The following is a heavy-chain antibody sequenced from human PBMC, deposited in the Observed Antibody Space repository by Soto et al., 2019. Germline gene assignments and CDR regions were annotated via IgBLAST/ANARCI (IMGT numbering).Heavy chain of an antibody. V-gene: IGHV1-8*01. CDR3: ARRGLISSSTFRYHFYGMDV. Sequence: QVQLVQSGAEVKKPGASVKVSCKASGYTFTSYDINWVRQATGQGLEWMGWMNPNSGNTDYAQKFQGRVTMTRNTSISTAYMELSSLRSEDTAVYYCARRGLISSSTFRYHFYGMDVWGQGTTVTVSS. CDR2: MNPNSGNT. J-gene: IGHJ6*02. CDR1: GYTFTSYD. D-gene: IGHD6-6*01.